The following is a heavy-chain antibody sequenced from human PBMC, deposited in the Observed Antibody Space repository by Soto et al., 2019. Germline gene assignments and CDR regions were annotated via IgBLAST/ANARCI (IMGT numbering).Heavy chain of an antibody. CDR2: TYYRSKWYN. CDR3: ARASRLGYYDSSGYRPFMGFDY. V-gene: IGHV6-1*01. CDR1: GDSVSSNSAA. D-gene: IGHD3-22*01. Sequence: QVQLQQSGPGLVKPSQTLSLTCAISGDSVSSNSAAWNWIRQSPSRGLEWLGRTYYRSKWYNDYAVSVKSRITINPDTSKNQFSLQLNSVTPEDTAVYYCARASRLGYYDSSGYRPFMGFDYWGQGTLVTVSS. J-gene: IGHJ4*02.